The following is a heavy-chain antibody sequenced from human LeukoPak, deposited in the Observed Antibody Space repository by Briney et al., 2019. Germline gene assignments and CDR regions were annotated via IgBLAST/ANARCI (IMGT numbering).Heavy chain of an antibody. Sequence: ASVKVSCKASGGTFSRHAISWVRQAPGQGLEWMGGTIPIFGTANYAQKFQGRVTITADESTSTAYMELSSLRSEDTAVYYCARQWLPNNWFDPWGQGTLVTVSS. J-gene: IGHJ5*02. V-gene: IGHV1-69*01. CDR1: GGTFSRHA. CDR3: ARQWLPNNWFDP. D-gene: IGHD6-19*01. CDR2: TIPIFGTA.